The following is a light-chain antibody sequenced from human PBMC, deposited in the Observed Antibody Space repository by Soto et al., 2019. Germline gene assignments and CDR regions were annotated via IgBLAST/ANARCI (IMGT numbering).Light chain of an antibody. CDR1: QSVSSSY. CDR3: HQYDVGPYT. V-gene: IGKV3-20*01. Sequence: EIVLTQSPGTLSLSPGERATLSCRASQSVSSSYLAWYQQKPGQAPRLLIYGASSRATGIPDRFSGSGSGTDFTLTISSLQSEDFAVYYCHQYDVGPYTLGQGTK. J-gene: IGKJ2*01. CDR2: GAS.